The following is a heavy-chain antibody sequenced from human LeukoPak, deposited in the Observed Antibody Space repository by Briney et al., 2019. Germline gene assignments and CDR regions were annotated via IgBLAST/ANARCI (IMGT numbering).Heavy chain of an antibody. CDR1: GYTFTSYG. Sequence: GASVKVSCKASGYTFTSYGISWVRQAPGQGLEWMGWISAYNGNTNYAQKLQGRVTMTTDTSTSTAYMELSSLRSEDTAVYYCATSVYGFGRFDPWGQGTLVTVSS. V-gene: IGHV1-18*01. D-gene: IGHD3-10*01. CDR2: ISAYNGNT. J-gene: IGHJ5*02. CDR3: ATSVYGFGRFDP.